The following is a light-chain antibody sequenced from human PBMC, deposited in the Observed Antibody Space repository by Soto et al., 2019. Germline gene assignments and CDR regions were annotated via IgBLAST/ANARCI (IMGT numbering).Light chain of an antibody. CDR3: QYYGSSPRT. CDR1: QSVSSRH. J-gene: IGKJ1*01. CDR2: GTS. V-gene: IGKV3-20*01. Sequence: EIVLPQSPATLSLSPGERATLSCRASQSVSSRHLAWYQQKPGQAPRLLIYGTSNRATGIPDRFSGSGSGPDFSLIISRLEPEDFAVYYCQYYGSSPRTFGQGTKVDIK.